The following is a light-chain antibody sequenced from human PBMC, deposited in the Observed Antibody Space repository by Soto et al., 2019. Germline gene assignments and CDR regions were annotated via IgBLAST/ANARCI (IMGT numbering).Light chain of an antibody. Sequence: QSVLTQPPSASGTPGQRVTISCSGSSSNIGTNTANWYQQLPGTAPRLLIYSTNQRPSRVPDRFSGSRSGTSASLAISGLQSDDEANSYCAAWDDTLNGWVFGGGTKLTVL. CDR1: SSNIGTNT. CDR3: AAWDDTLNGWV. J-gene: IGLJ3*02. V-gene: IGLV1-44*01. CDR2: STN.